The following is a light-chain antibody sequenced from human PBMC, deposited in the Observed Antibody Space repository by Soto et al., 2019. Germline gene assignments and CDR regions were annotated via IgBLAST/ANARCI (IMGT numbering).Light chain of an antibody. V-gene: IGLV1-44*01. CDR2: SNN. Sequence: QAVLTQPPSASGTPGQRVTISCSGSSSNIGSNTVNWYQQLPGTSPKLLIYSNNQRPSGVPDRFSGSKSGTSAPLAISGLQFGDEADYYCAAWDDSLNGVVFGGGTKLPVL. CDR3: AAWDDSLNGVV. J-gene: IGLJ2*01. CDR1: SSNIGSNT.